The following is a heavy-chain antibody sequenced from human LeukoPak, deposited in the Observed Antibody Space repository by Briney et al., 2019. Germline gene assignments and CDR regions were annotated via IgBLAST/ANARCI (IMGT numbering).Heavy chain of an antibody. CDR1: GGSFSGYY. J-gene: IGHJ6*03. V-gene: IGHV4-34*01. CDR3: ARTNPGTLTIFGVVVGDPNYYYYMDV. D-gene: IGHD3-3*01. Sequence: PSETLSLTCAVYGGSFSGYYWSWIRQPPGKGLEWIGEINHSGSTNYNPSLKSRVTISVDTSKNQFSLKLSSVTAADTAVYYCARTNPGTLTIFGVVVGDPNYYYYMDVWGKGTTVTVSS. CDR2: INHSGST.